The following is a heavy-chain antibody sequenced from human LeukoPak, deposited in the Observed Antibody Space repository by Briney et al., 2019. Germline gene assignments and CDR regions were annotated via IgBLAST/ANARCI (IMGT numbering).Heavy chain of an antibody. D-gene: IGHD2-8*02. CDR2: ISSDGTTT. J-gene: IGHJ4*02. CDR3: VCIPVGF. CDR1: GFTFSSYG. V-gene: IGHV3-74*01. Sequence: QPGGSLRLSCAASGFTFSSYGMHWVRQAPGKGLVWVSRISSDGTTTNYADSVKGRFTISRDNAKNTLYLQMNSLGAEDTAIYFCVCIPVGFWGQGPLVTVSS.